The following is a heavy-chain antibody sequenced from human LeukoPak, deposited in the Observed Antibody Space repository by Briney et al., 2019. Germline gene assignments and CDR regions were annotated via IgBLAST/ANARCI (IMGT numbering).Heavy chain of an antibody. CDR3: ARGAAYCGGDCSNNWFDP. V-gene: IGHV1-69*05. D-gene: IGHD2-21*02. J-gene: IGHJ5*02. Sequence: SVKVSCKASGGTFSSYAISWVRHAPGQGLEWMGGIIPIFGTANYAQKFQGRVTITTDESTSTAYMELSSLRSEDTAVYYCARGAAYCGGDCSNNWFDPWGQGTLVTVSS. CDR1: GGTFSSYA. CDR2: IIPIFGTA.